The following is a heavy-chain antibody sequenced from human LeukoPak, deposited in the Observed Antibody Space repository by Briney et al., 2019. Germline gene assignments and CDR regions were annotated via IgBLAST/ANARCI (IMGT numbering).Heavy chain of an antibody. CDR3: ARYGGGWSFDY. CDR2: TYYRSKWYY. J-gene: IGHJ4*02. V-gene: IGHV6-1*01. D-gene: IGHD6-19*01. Sequence: SQTLSLTCAISGDSVSNDNAVWNWVRKSPLRGLEWLGRTYYRSKWYYDYPVSVKSRITFNVDTSKNQFSLHLNSVSPEDTAVYYCARYGGGWSFDYWGQGTLVTVSS. CDR1: GDSVSNDNAV.